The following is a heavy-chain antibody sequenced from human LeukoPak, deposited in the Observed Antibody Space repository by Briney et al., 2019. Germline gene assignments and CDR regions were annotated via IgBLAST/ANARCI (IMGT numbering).Heavy chain of an antibody. D-gene: IGHD6-13*01. CDR2: INAGNGNT. CDR1: GYTFTSYA. V-gene: IGHV1-3*03. CDR3: ARGSSSWYLTNWFDP. Sequence: ASVKVSCKASGYTFTSYAMHWVRQAPGQRLEWMGWINAGNGNTKYSQEFQGRVTITRDTSASTAYMELSSLRSEDMAVYYCARGSSSWYLTNWFDPWGQGTLVTVSS. J-gene: IGHJ5*02.